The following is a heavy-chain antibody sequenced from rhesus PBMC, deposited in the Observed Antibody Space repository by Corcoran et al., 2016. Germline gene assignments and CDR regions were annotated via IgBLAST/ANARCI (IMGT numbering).Heavy chain of an antibody. CDR2: IGGSGGDT. CDR3: ARFRSNGWSGVYFNY. Sequence: QVQLQESGPGLVKSSETLSPTCADSGGSISGYYWNWLRYPPGEGLEGIGYIGGSGGDTYYNPSLKSRVPFARDTSKNQFSLRLSSVTAADTAIYYCARFRSNGWSGVYFNYWGQGVLVTVSS. CDR1: GGSISGYY. J-gene: IGHJ4*01. D-gene: IGHD6S26*01. V-gene: IGHV4-165*02.